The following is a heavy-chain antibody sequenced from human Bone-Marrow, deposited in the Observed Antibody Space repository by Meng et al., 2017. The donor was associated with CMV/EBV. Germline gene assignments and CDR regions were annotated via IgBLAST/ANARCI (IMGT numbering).Heavy chain of an antibody. CDR2: INSDGSST. CDR3: ARVENVTGEFFDY. V-gene: IGHV3-74*01. Sequence: GESLKISCAASGFTFSSYWMHWVRQAPGKGLVWVSRINSDGSSTSYADSVKGRFTISRDNAKNSLYLQMNSLRAEDTAVYYCARVENVTGEFFDYWGRGTLVTVSS. J-gene: IGHJ4*02. D-gene: IGHD7-27*01. CDR1: GFTFSSYW.